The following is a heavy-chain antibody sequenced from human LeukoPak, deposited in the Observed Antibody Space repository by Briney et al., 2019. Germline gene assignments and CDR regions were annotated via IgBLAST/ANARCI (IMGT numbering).Heavy chain of an antibody. Sequence: ASVKVSCKASGYTFTGYYMLWVRQAPGQGLEWMGWINPNSGGTNYAQKFQGWVTMTRDTSISTAYVELSRLRSDDTAVYYCARDLGYCSGGSCYWGYYFDYWGQGTLVTVSS. D-gene: IGHD2-15*01. CDR2: INPNSGGT. CDR3: ARDLGYCSGGSCYWGYYFDY. V-gene: IGHV1-2*04. J-gene: IGHJ4*02. CDR1: GYTFTGYY.